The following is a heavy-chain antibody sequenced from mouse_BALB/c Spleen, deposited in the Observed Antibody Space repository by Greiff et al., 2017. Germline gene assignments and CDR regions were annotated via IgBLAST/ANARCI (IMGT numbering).Heavy chain of an antibody. Sequence: VQLKQSGAELVKPGASVKLSCTASGFNIKDTYMHWVKQRPEQGLEWIGRIDPANGNTKYDPKFQGKATITADTSSNTAYLQLSSLTSEDTAVYYCAFDYGYWFAYWGQGTLVTVSA. CDR1: GFNIKDTY. CDR3: AFDYGYWFAY. V-gene: IGHV14-3*02. CDR2: IDPANGNT. J-gene: IGHJ3*01. D-gene: IGHD1-2*01.